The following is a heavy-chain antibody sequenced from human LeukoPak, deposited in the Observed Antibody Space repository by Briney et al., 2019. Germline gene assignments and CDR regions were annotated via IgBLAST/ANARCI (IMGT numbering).Heavy chain of an antibody. J-gene: IGHJ4*02. D-gene: IGHD3-22*01. CDR3: ARGPFTMIEGHFDY. V-gene: IGHV3-64*01. CDR2: ISSNEGTT. CDR1: GFTFSNYA. Sequence: GGSLRLSCAASGFTFSNYAMHWVRQAPGKGLEYVSVISSNEGTTYYANSVKGRFTISRDNSKNTLYLQMGSLRAEDMAVYYCARGPFTMIEGHFDYWGQGTLVTVSS.